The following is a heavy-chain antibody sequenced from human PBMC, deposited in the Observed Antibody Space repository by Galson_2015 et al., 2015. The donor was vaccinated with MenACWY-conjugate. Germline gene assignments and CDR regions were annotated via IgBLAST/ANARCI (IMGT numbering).Heavy chain of an antibody. CDR3: ARASAAATNVNSFDI. V-gene: IGHV3-7*03. J-gene: IGHJ3*02. Sequence: SLRLSCAASGFTFSSYCMSWVRQAPGKGLEWVAHVNDQGGSEKYYEDSVKGRFSISRDKDKNSLYLQMSNLRAEDTAVYFCARASAAATNVNSFDIWGLGTVLTVSS. D-gene: IGHD2-2*01. CDR2: VNDQGGSEK. CDR1: GFTFSSYC.